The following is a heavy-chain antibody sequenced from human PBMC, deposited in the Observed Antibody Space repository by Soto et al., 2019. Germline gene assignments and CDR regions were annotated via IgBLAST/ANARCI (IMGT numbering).Heavy chain of an antibody. CDR1: GFSLSTSGVG. CDR2: IYRNDDE. CDR3: AHRSWILPLGY. J-gene: IGHJ4*02. D-gene: IGHD5-18*01. V-gene: IGHV2-5*01. Sequence: QITLKESGPTLVKPTQTLTLTCSFSGFSLSTSGVGVAWIRQPPGKALECLAVIYRNDDERYSSSLKSRRTITKDASKNLVVLTMTNMDPVDTATYYCAHRSWILPLGYWGKGPLVSVSS.